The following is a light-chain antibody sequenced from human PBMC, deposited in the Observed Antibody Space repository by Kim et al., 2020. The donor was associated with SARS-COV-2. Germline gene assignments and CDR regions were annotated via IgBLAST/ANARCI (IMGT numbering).Light chain of an antibody. J-gene: IGLJ3*02. CDR3: QTWGTGIAV. CDR2: LNSDGSH. Sequence: ASVKCLCNLSRGHSSYAIAWHQQRPERGPRYLIKLNSDGSHNRGDGFPDRFAGSSSGAERYLTISSLQSEDEADYYCQTWGTGIAVFGGGTQLTVL. CDR1: RGHSSYA. V-gene: IGLV4-69*01.